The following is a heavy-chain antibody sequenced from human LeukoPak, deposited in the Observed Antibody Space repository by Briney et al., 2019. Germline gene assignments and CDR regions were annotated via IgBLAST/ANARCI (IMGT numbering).Heavy chain of an antibody. J-gene: IGHJ6*03. CDR3: ARTLKGLRRRIGGTTTFEYYYYMDV. Sequence: GGSLRLSCAASGFTFSSYEMNWVRQAPGKGLEWVSYISSSGSSIYYADSVKGRFTISRDSAKSSLYLQMNSLRAEDTAVYYCARTLKGLRRRIGGTTTFEYYYYMDVWGKGTTVTISS. CDR1: GFTFSSYE. V-gene: IGHV3-48*03. CDR2: ISSSGSSI. D-gene: IGHD1-26*01.